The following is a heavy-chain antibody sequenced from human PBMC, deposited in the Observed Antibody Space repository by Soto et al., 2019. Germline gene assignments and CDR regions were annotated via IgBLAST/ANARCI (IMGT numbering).Heavy chain of an antibody. J-gene: IGHJ4*02. CDR3: AIPPRGYCSGGSCSYFDN. Sequence: EVQLLESGGGLVQPGGSLRLSCTSSGFTLSSYPMNWVRQAPGKGLEWVSTISASAGTTYYADSVKGRFIISRDNSKNTLSLQMSSLRAEDTAVYYCAIPPRGYCSGGSCSYFDNWGQGTPVTVSS. CDR2: ISASAGTT. D-gene: IGHD2-15*01. CDR1: GFTLSSYP. V-gene: IGHV3-23*01.